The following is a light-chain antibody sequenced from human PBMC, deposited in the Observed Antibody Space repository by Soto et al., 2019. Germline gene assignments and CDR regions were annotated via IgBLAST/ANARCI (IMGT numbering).Light chain of an antibody. J-gene: IGLJ2*01. V-gene: IGLV1-40*01. Sequence: QSVLTQPASVSGAPGQRVTISCTGGSSNIGAGYDVHWYRQLPGTAPELLIYDNSNRPSGVPARFSGSKSGTSASLAITGRQADDEADYYCQSYDTSLSGWVVFGGGTKVTVL. CDR2: DNS. CDR1: SSNIGAGYD. CDR3: QSYDTSLSGWVV.